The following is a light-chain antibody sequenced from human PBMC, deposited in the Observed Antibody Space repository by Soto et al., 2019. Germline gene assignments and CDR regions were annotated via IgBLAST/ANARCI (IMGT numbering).Light chain of an antibody. CDR2: GNN. J-gene: IGLJ2*01. CDR3: AVWDDKLRGRI. CDR1: SSNIGSIT. V-gene: IGLV1-44*01. Sequence: QSVVTQPPSASGTPGQRVTISCSGSSSNIGSITVNWYQQFPGAAPRFLISGNNVRPSGVPDRFSASRSGTSASLAISGLQSEDEADYYCAVWDDKLRGRIIGGGTKLTVL.